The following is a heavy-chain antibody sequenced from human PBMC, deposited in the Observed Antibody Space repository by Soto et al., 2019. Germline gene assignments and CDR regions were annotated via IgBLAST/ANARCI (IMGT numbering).Heavy chain of an antibody. D-gene: IGHD2-2*01. CDR3: AFDSFTVVVPAAPVVDY. Sequence: ASVKVSCKASRYTFTNYDINWVRQATGQGLEWMGWMNPNSGNTGYAQRFQGRVTMTRDTSVSTAYMELSSLRSEDTAVYYCAFDSFTVVVPAAPVVDYWGQGTLVTVSS. J-gene: IGHJ4*02. CDR1: RYTFTNYD. V-gene: IGHV1-8*01. CDR2: MNPNSGNT.